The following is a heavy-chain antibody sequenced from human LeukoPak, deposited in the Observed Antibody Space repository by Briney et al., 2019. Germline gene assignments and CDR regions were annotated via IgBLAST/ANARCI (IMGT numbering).Heavy chain of an antibody. V-gene: IGHV3-9*01. J-gene: IGHJ4*02. Sequence: GGSLRLSCAASGFTFDDYAVHWVRQAPGKGLEWVSGISWNSGSIGYADSVKGRFTISRDNAKNSLYLQTNSLRAEDTALYYCAKGIAAAGSLNYFDYWGQGTLVTVSS. CDR1: GFTFDDYA. CDR2: ISWNSGSI. D-gene: IGHD6-13*01. CDR3: AKGIAAAGSLNYFDY.